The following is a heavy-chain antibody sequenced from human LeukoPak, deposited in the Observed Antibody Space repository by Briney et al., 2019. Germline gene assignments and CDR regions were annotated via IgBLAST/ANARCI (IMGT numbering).Heavy chain of an antibody. CDR2: INSSGDST. J-gene: IGHJ4*02. D-gene: IGHD5-18*01. Sequence: ASVKVSCKASGYTFTSYYMEWVRQAPGQGLEWMGIINSSGDSTSYAQKFQGRVAMTRDTSTSTVYMELSSLTSEDTAVYYCARIMRGYSYGPSDYWGQGTLVTVSS. V-gene: IGHV1-46*01. CDR1: GYTFTSYY. CDR3: ARIMRGYSYGPSDY.